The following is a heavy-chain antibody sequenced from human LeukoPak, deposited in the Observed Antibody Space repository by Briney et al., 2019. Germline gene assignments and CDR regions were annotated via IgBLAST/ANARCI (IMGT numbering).Heavy chain of an antibody. CDR2: IRSKANSYAT. CDR3: TRQSKYQLLSRFDP. CDR1: GFTFSGSA. D-gene: IGHD2-2*01. J-gene: IGHJ5*02. V-gene: IGHV3-73*01. Sequence: GGSLRLSCAASGFTFSGSAMHWFRQASGKGLEWVGRIRSKANSYATAYAASVKGRFTISRDDSKNTGYLQMNSLKTEDTAVYYCTRQSKYQLLSRFDPWGQGTLVTVSS.